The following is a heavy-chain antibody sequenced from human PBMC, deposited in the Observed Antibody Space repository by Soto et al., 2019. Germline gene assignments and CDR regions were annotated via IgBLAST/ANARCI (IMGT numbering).Heavy chain of an antibody. J-gene: IGHJ4*02. D-gene: IGHD5-12*01. CDR2: INSDGSST. CDR3: ARDQIKDYSGYDRRALDY. CDR1: GFTFTSYW. V-gene: IGHV3-74*01. Sequence: EVQLVESGGGLVQPGGSLRLSCEASGFTFTSYWMHWVRQVPGKGLVWVSRINSDGSSTYYADSVKGRFTISRDNAKNTLYLQMNSLRADDTAVYYCARDQIKDYSGYDRRALDYWGQGALVTVSS.